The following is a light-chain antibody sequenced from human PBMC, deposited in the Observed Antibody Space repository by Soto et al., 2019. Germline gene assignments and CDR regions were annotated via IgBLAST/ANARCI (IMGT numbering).Light chain of an antibody. J-gene: IGKJ4*01. CDR1: QSVSSSY. V-gene: IGKV3-20*01. CDR3: QQYGSLLT. CDR2: GAS. Sequence: EIALTQSPGTLSLSPGERATLSCRASQSVSSSYLAWYQQKPGQAPRLLIYGASSRATGIPDRFSGSGSGTDFTLTIRRLGPEDFSLYYCQQYGSLLTFVGRTKEEV.